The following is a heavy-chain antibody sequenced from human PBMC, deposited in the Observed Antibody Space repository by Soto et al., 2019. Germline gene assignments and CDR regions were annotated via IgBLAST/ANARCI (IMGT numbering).Heavy chain of an antibody. CDR1: GYTFTSYG. CDR3: ARLFYGEYFEDAFDI. Sequence: ASVKVSCKASGYTFTSYGISWVRQAPGQGLEWMGWISAYNGNTNYAQKLQGRVTMTTDTSTSTAYMELRSLRSDDTAVYYCARLFYGEYFEDAFDIRGQGTMVTVSS. D-gene: IGHD4-17*01. V-gene: IGHV1-18*01. CDR2: ISAYNGNT. J-gene: IGHJ3*02.